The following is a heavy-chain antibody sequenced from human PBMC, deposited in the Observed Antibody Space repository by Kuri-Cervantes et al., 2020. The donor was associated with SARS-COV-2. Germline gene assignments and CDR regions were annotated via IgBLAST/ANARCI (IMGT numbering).Heavy chain of an antibody. D-gene: IGHD2-21*01. CDR2: ISAYNGNT. CDR3: ARIERAYCGGDCYRRDDY. V-gene: IGHV1-18*04. Sequence: ASVKVSCKASGYTFTGYYMHWVRQASGQGLEWMGWISAYNGNTNYAQKLQGRVTMTTDTSTSTAYMELRSLRSEDTAVYYCARIERAYCGGDCYRRDDYWGQGTLVTVSS. CDR1: GYTFTGYY. J-gene: IGHJ4*02.